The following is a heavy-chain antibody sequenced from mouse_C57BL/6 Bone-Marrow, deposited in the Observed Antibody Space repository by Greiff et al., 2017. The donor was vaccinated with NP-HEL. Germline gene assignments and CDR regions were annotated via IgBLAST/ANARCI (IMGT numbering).Heavy chain of an antibody. J-gene: IGHJ4*01. V-gene: IGHV1-15*01. D-gene: IGHD1-1*01. CDR1: GYTFTDYE. CDR2: IDPETGGT. Sequence: VQLQESGAELVRPGASVTLSCKASGYTFTDYEMHWVKQTPVHGLEWIGAIDPETGGTAYNQKFKGKAILTADKSSSTAYMELRSLTSGDSAVYYCTRRGSSFHYYAMDYWGQGTSVTVSS. CDR3: TRRGSSFHYYAMDY.